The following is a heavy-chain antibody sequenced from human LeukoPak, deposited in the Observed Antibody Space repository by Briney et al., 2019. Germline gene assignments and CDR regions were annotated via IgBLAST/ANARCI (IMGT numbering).Heavy chain of an antibody. V-gene: IGHV4-31*03. CDR2: NT. CDR1: GGFISSGGYY. CDR3: ARYYGSRTYYFDY. D-gene: IGHD3-10*01. J-gene: IGHJ4*02. Sequence: SETLSLTCTVSGGFISSGGYYWSWIRQHPGKGLEWIGYNTYYNPSLKSRVTISLDTSESQFSLNLNSVTAADTAVYYCARYYGSRTYYFDYWGQGILITVSS.